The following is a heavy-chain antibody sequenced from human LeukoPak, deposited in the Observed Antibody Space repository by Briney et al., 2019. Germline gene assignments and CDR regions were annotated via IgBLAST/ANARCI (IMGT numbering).Heavy chain of an antibody. J-gene: IGHJ3*02. Sequence: PSETLSLTCIVSGGSISSYYWSWTRQPAGKGLEWIGRIYSSGSTNYNPSLKSRVTMSVDTSKNQFSLKLSSVTAADTAVYYCARYSSSWTDAFDIWGQGTMVTVSS. D-gene: IGHD6-13*01. CDR1: GGSISSYY. CDR2: IYSSGST. V-gene: IGHV4-4*07. CDR3: ARYSSSWTDAFDI.